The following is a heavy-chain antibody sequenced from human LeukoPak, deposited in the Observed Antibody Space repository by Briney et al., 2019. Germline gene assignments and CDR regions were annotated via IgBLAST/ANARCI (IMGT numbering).Heavy chain of an antibody. J-gene: IGHJ6*02. CDR3: TRAVQGYSYGYYYYYYGMDV. CDR2: IRSKAYGGTT. Sequence: GGSLRLSCTASGFTFGDYAMSWVRQAPGKGLEWVGFIRSKAYGGTTEYAASVKGRFTLSRDDSKSIAYLQMNRLKTADTAVYYCTRAVQGYSYGYYYYYYGMDVWGQGTTVTVSS. V-gene: IGHV3-49*04. CDR1: GFTFGDYA. D-gene: IGHD5-18*01.